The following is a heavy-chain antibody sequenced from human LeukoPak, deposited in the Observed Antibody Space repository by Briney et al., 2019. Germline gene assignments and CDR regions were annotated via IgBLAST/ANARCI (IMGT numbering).Heavy chain of an antibody. CDR3: AKDTHYYDSSGYYSLWDY. CDR2: ISGSGGST. J-gene: IGHJ4*02. D-gene: IGHD3-22*01. CDR1: GFTFSSYA. Sequence: PGGSLRLSCAASGFTFSSYAMSWVRQAPGKGLEWVSAISGSGGSTYYADSVKGRFTISRDNSKNTLYLQMNSLRAEDTAVYYCAKDTHYYDSSGYYSLWDYWGQGTLVTVSS. V-gene: IGHV3-23*01.